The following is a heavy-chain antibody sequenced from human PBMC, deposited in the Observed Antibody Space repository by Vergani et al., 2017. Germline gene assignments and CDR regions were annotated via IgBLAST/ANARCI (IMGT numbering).Heavy chain of an antibody. Sequence: QVQLQESGPGLVKPSETLSLTCAVSGYSISSGYYWGWIRQPPGKGLEWIGSIYHSGCTYYNPSLKSRVTISVDTSKNQFSLKLSSVTAADTAVYYCAREEGGSSIDYWGQGTLVTVSS. D-gene: IGHD1-26*01. J-gene: IGHJ4*02. CDR2: IYHSGCT. V-gene: IGHV4-38-2*01. CDR3: AREEGGSSIDY. CDR1: GYSISSGYY.